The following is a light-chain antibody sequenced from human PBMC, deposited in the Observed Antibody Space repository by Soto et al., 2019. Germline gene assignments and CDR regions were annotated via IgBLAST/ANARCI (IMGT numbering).Light chain of an antibody. Sequence: IVVTQSPGILSVSPGDRATLSCRASQSVGRNLAWYHQKPGQAPTLLIYAASTRATGLPARFSGSGSGTDFTLTISSLQSEDFAVYYCQEYSEWPLFTFGPGTRVDIK. CDR3: QEYSEWPLFT. CDR2: AAS. J-gene: IGKJ3*01. V-gene: IGKV3-15*01. CDR1: QSVGRN.